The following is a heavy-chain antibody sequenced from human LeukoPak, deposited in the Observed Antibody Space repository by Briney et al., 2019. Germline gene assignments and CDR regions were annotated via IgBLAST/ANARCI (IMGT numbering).Heavy chain of an antibody. Sequence: SGTLSLTCTVSGYSITNAYYWGWIRQPPGKGLEWIGRFYHSGSTYYNPSLKSRVTISVDTSKNQFSLKLSSVTAADTAVYYWASRLRGLLLGEYPYFDYWGQGTLVTVSS. CDR1: GYSITNAYY. CDR3: ASRLRGLLLGEYPYFDY. D-gene: IGHD3-10*01. V-gene: IGHV4-38-2*02. J-gene: IGHJ4*02. CDR2: FYHSGST.